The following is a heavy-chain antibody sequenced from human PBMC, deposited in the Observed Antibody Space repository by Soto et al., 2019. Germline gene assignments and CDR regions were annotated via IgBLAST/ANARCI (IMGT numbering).Heavy chain of an antibody. D-gene: IGHD2-2*01. CDR3: AREGYCSSTSCYSAFDY. V-gene: IGHV1-18*04. J-gene: IGHJ4*02. Sequence: VASVKVSCKASGYTFISYGISWVRQAPGQGLEWMGWISAYNGNTNYAQKLQGRVTMTTDTSTSTAYMELRSLRSDDTAVYYCAREGYCSSTSCYSAFDYWGLGTLVTVSS. CDR1: GYTFISYG. CDR2: ISAYNGNT.